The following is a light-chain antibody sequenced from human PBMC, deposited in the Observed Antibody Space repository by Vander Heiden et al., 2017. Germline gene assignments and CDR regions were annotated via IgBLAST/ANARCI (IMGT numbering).Light chain of an antibody. Sequence: QSVLTQPPSASGTPGQRVTISCSGSSSNIGSRTVNWYQHPPGTAPKLLIYSNVPRPSGVPDRLSASKSGTSAALAVSWLQSEDEADYYCSAWDNSLNAWVFGGGTKLTVL. CDR3: SAWDNSLNAWV. V-gene: IGLV1-44*01. J-gene: IGLJ3*02. CDR2: SNV. CDR1: SSNIGSRT.